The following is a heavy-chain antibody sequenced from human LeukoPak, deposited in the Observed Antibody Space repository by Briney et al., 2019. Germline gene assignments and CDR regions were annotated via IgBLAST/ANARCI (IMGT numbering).Heavy chain of an antibody. D-gene: IGHD1-26*01. Sequence: GGSLRLSCAASGFTFRSYGMHWVRQAPGKGLEWVTVISYDGGNKYYADSVKGRFTISRDNSKNTLYLQMNSLRAEDTAVYYCAREGGEPWELQSDYFDYWGQGTLVTVSS. CDR2: ISYDGGNK. J-gene: IGHJ4*02. CDR1: GFTFRSYG. CDR3: AREGGEPWELQSDYFDY. V-gene: IGHV3-30*03.